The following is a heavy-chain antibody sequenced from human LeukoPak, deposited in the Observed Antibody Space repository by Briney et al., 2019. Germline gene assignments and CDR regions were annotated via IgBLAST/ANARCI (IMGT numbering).Heavy chain of an antibody. CDR1: GDSISSGAYY. J-gene: IGHJ6*02. CDR3: ARDRGDGMDV. V-gene: IGHV4-31*03. CDR2: IFHSGST. Sequence: SQTLSLTCTVSGDSISSGAYYWSWILQHPGKGLEWIGYIFHSGSTFYNPPLNSRVFISVDTSKNQFSLKLISVTAADTAVYFCARDRGDGMDVWGQGTTVTVSS.